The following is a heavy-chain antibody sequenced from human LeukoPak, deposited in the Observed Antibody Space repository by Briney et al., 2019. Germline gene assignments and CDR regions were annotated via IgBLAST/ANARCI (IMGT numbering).Heavy chain of an antibody. CDR1: GFTVSSNY. CDR2: IYSGGTT. Sequence: GGSLRLSCAASGFTVSSNYMTWVRQAPGKGLEWVSIIYSGGTTYYADSVKGRFTIPRDNSKNTLYLQVKSLRAEDTAVYYCARLVRDAFDIWGQGTMVTVSS. J-gene: IGHJ3*02. CDR3: ARLVRDAFDI. V-gene: IGHV3-53*01.